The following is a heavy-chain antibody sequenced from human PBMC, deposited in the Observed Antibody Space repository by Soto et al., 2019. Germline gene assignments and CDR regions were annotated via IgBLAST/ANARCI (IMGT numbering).Heavy chain of an antibody. J-gene: IGHJ4*02. CDR3: ARRYAPRYSSGNKHFHL. CDR1: TGSIFSHSYY. D-gene: IGHD6-19*01. V-gene: IGHV4-39*01. Sequence: SETLSLTCNVSTGSIFSHSYYWAWIRQPPGKGLEWIGTINHSGSPYHNPSLKSRVTISVDSCKNQFPRTLTSVTVADTAVYYCARRYAPRYSSGNKHFHLWGQVTLVTVSS. CDR2: INHSGSP.